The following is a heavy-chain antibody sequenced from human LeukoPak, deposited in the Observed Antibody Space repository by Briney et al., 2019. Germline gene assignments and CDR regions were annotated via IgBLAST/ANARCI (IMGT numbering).Heavy chain of an antibody. CDR3: ARHDYGDDSNFDY. D-gene: IGHD4-17*01. CDR1: GGSISSYY. Sequence: SETLSLTCTVSGGSISSYYWSWIRQPPGKGLEWIGYIYYSGSTNYSPSLKSRVTISVDTSKNQFSLKLSSVTAADTAVYYCARHDYGDDSNFDYWGQGTLVTVSS. V-gene: IGHV4-59*08. J-gene: IGHJ4*02. CDR2: IYYSGST.